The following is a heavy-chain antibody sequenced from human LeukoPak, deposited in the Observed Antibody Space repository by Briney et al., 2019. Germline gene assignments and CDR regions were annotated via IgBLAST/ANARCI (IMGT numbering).Heavy chain of an antibody. CDR1: GXSFTSYW. CDR2: IDPSDSYT. V-gene: IGHV5-10-1*01. J-gene: IGHJ6*02. Sequence: GESLRIPCKGFGXSFTSYWSSRVRQMPGKGLEWMGRIDPSDSYTNYSPPFQGHVPLSADKPISTAYLPWSSLKASGTAMYYCAARYSYGLDYYYYYGMDVWGQGTTVTVSS. CDR3: AARYSYGLDYYYYYGMDV. D-gene: IGHD5-18*01.